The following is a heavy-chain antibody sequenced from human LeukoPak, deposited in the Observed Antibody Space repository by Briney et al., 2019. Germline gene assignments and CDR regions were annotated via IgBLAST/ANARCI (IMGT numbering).Heavy chain of an antibody. D-gene: IGHD6-19*01. CDR2: ISSSSSYI. J-gene: IGHJ4*02. V-gene: IGHV3-21*01. CDR3: ARDAPGYSSVGGLDY. CDR1: GVTFSSYS. Sequence: GGSLRLSCAASGVTFSSYSMNWGRQAPGKGLEWVSSISSSSSYIYYADSVKGRFTISRDNAKNSLYLQMNSLRAEDTAVYYCARDAPGYSSVGGLDYWGQGTLVTVSS.